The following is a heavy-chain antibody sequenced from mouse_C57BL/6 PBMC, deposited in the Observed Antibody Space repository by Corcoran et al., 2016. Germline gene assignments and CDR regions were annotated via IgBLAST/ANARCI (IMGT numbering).Heavy chain of an antibody. CDR3: AREEGYSNYGYYAMDY. V-gene: IGHV3-6*01. D-gene: IGHD2-5*01. Sequence: DVLLQESGPGLVKPSQSLSLTCSVTGYSITSGYYWNWIRQFPGNKLEWMGYISYDGSNNYNPSLKNRISITRDTSKNQFFLKLNSVTTEDTATYYCAREEGYSNYGYYAMDYWGQGTSVTVSS. CDR2: ISYDGSN. J-gene: IGHJ4*01. CDR1: GYSITSGYY.